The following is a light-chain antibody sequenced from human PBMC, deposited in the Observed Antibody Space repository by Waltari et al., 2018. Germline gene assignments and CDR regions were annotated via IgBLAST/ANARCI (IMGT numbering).Light chain of an antibody. V-gene: IGLV2-8*01. Sequence: QSALTQPPSASGSPGQSVTSSATVTSRDIGGSNFFSWYQQRPGKAPRFLIYDVNKRPSGVSDRFSGSKSGNTASLTVSGLQPDDEATYYCSAFAGSNNFGVFGGGTKLTVL. CDR2: DVN. J-gene: IGLJ3*02. CDR1: SRDIGGSNF. CDR3: SAFAGSNNFGV.